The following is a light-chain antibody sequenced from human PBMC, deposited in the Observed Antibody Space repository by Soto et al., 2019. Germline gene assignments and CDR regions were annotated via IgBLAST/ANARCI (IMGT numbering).Light chain of an antibody. CDR2: DAS. CDR1: QSISSW. Sequence: DIQMTQSPSTLSASVGDRVTITCRASQSISSWLAWYQQKPGKAPKLLIYDASSLESGVPSRFSGSGSGTEFTLPSTSLQPDDFATYYCQQYNSYPWTFGQGTKGEIK. J-gene: IGKJ1*01. V-gene: IGKV1-5*01. CDR3: QQYNSYPWT.